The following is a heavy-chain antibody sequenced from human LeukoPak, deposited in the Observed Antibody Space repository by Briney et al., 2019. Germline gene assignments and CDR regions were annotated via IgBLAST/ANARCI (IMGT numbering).Heavy chain of an antibody. CDR1: GFTVSEHY. Sequence: GGSLKLSCAASGFTVSEHYMDWVRPAPRGGLEWVGRISNKANSDTIQYAASVKGRFNVSRDDSKNSLYLQMNSLKTEDTAEYYCARVTRFSSGWYVDHWGQGTLVTVSS. V-gene: IGHV3-72*01. CDR3: ARVTRFSSGWYVDH. J-gene: IGHJ4*02. D-gene: IGHD6-19*01. CDR2: ISNKANSDTI.